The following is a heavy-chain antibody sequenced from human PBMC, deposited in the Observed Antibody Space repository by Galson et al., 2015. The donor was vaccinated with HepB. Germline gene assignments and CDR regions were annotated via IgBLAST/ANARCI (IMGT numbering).Heavy chain of an antibody. CDR2: IRQDESEK. J-gene: IGHJ6*03. Sequence: SLRLSCAASGFAFSSYWMSWVRQAPGKGLEWVANIRQDESEKYYVHSVKGRFTISRDNAKNSLYLQMNNLRADDTAVYYCARSHHYYNYFYMDVWGKGTTVTVSS. CDR1: GFAFSSYW. V-gene: IGHV3-7*03. CDR3: ARSHHYYNYFYMDV.